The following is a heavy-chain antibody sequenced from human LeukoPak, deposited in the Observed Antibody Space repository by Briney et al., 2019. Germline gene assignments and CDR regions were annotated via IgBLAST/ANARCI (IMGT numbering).Heavy chain of an antibody. CDR1: GYTFINCD. J-gene: IGHJ5*02. V-gene: IGHV1-8*01. CDR2: MNPNSGDR. CDR3: ARDPRRWLDP. D-gene: IGHD1-14*01. Sequence: ASVKVSCKTSGYTFINCDINWVRQAPGQGLEWMGWMNPNSGDRAFAQKFQGRITMTRNTSMNTAYMELSSLKSEDTAVYYCARDPRRWLDPWGQGTLVTVSS.